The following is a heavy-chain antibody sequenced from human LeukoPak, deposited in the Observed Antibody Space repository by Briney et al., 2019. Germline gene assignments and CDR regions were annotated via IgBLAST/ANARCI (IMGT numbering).Heavy chain of an antibody. CDR3: ARDTSDTSGYYYEGDAFGI. J-gene: IGHJ3*02. CDR2: IDSDGSGT. V-gene: IGHV3-74*01. D-gene: IGHD3-22*01. CDR1: GITFSSYW. Sequence: GGSLRLSCAASGITFSSYWMHWVRQAPGKGLVWVSRIDSDGSGTSYADSVKGRFTISRDNAKNTLYLQMNSLRAEDTAVYFCARDTSDTSGYYYEGDAFGIWGHGTMVTVSS.